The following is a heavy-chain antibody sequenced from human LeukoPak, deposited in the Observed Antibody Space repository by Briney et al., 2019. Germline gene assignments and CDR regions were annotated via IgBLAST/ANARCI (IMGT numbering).Heavy chain of an antibody. V-gene: IGHV1-8*01. D-gene: IGHD3-22*01. CDR2: MNPNSGNT. CDR1: GYTFTSYD. J-gene: IGHJ4*02. CDR3: ARGYDSSGSFDY. Sequence: VKVSCKASGYTFTSYDINWVRQATGQGLEWMGWMNPNSGNTGYAQKFQGRVTMTRNTSISTAYMELSSLRSEDAAVYYCARGYDSSGSFDYWGQGTLVTVSS.